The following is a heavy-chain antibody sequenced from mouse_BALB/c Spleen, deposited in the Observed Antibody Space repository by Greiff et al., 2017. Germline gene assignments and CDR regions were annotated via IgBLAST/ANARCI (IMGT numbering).Heavy chain of an antibody. CDR1: GFTFSSFG. V-gene: IGHV5-17*02. J-gene: IGHJ3*01. CDR2: ISSGSSTI. D-gene: IGHD1-1*01. CDR3: ARDGNYYGSRFAY. Sequence: EVQLVESGGGLVQPGGSRKLSCAASGFTFSSFGMHWVRQAPEKGLEWVAYISSGSSTIYYADTVKGRFTISRDNPKNTLFLQMTSLRSEDTAMYYCARDGNYYGSRFAYWGQGTLVTVSA.